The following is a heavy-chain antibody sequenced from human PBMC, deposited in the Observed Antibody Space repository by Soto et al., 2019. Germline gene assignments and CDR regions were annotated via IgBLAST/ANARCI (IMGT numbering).Heavy chain of an antibody. CDR1: GFSFSISP. CDR2: ISYDGTNK. Sequence: GGSLRLSCAASGFSFSISPMHWIRQAPGKWPEWVALISYDGTNKFYADSVKGRFTISRDNSKSTLYLQVDSLRPEDAAVYYCARDPKTSGGQHWAFNYFDSWGQGXLVTVYS. D-gene: IGHD7-27*01. CDR3: ARDPKTSGGQHWAFNYFDS. J-gene: IGHJ4*02. V-gene: IGHV3-30-3*01.